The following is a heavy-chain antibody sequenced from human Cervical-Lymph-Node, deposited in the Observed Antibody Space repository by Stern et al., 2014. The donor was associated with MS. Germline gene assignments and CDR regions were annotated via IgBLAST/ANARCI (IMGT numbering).Heavy chain of an antibody. CDR1: GISFGDYA. CDR2: IRTKPFGETT. J-gene: IGHJ4*02. D-gene: IGHD6-19*01. V-gene: IGHV3-49*04. Sequence: EVQLVQSGGGLVQPGRSLRLSCSASGISFGDYAMSWVRQAPGKGLEWVAFIRTKPFGETTDFAASVKGRFTISRDDSKRIAYLQLNSLKTEDTAVYHCTTFRWQWLVHYYWGQGTVVTVAS. CDR3: TTFRWQWLVHYY.